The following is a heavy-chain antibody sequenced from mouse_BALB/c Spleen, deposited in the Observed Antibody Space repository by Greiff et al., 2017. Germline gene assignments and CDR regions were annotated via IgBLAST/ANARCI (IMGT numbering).Heavy chain of an antibody. Sequence: VHLVESGAELARPGASVKMSCKASGYTFTSYTMHWVKQRPGQGLEWIGYINPSSGYTNYNQKFKDKATLTADKSSSTAYMQLSSLTSEDSAVYYCARSVFFITTVVAPMDYWGQGTSVTVSS. J-gene: IGHJ4*01. D-gene: IGHD1-1*01. CDR2: INPSSGYT. CDR3: ARSVFFITTVVAPMDY. V-gene: IGHV1-4*01. CDR1: GYTFTSYT.